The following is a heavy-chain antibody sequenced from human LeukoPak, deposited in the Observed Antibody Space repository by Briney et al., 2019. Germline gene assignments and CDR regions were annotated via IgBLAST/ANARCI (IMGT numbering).Heavy chain of an antibody. CDR3: ARELIVSTVYYFDY. CDR2: INPNSGGT. D-gene: IGHD5/OR15-5a*01. Sequence: ASVKVSCKASGYTFTGYYMHWVRQAPGQGLEWMGWINPNSGGTNYAQKFQGRVTMTRDTSISTAYMELSRLRSDDTAVYYCARELIVSTVYYFDYWGQGTLVTVSS. CDR1: GYTFTGYY. J-gene: IGHJ4*02. V-gene: IGHV1-2*02.